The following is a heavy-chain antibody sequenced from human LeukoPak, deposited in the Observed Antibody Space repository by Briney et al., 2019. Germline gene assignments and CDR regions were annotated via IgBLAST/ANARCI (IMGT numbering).Heavy chain of an antibody. Sequence: PSETLSLTCTVSGGSISSGDYYGGWIRQPPGKGLEGIGDIYSSGSTYYNPSLKSRVTISVDTSKNQFSLKLSSVTAADTAVYYCARAVSRQMITVSSAFDIWGQRTMVTVSS. CDR2: IYSSGST. J-gene: IGHJ3*02. V-gene: IGHV4-30-4*01. D-gene: IGHD3-16*01. CDR3: ARAVSRQMITVSSAFDI. CDR1: GGSISSGDYY.